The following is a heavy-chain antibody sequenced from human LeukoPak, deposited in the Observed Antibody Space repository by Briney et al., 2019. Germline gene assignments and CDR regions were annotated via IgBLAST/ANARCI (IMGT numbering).Heavy chain of an antibody. CDR2: IYYSGST. V-gene: IGHV4-59*01. Sequence: SETLPLTCTVSGGSISSYYWSWIRQPPGKGLEWIGYIYYSGSTNYNPSLKSRVTISVDTSKNQFSLKLSSVTAADTAVYYCARDYYGGNYWYFDLWGRGTLVTVSS. CDR1: GGSISSYY. J-gene: IGHJ2*01. D-gene: IGHD4-23*01. CDR3: ARDYYGGNYWYFDL.